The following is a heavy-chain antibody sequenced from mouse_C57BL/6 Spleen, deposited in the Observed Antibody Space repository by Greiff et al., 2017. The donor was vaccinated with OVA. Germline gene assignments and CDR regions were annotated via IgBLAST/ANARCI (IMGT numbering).Heavy chain of an antibody. V-gene: IGHV1-62-2*01. CDR1: GYTFTEYT. J-gene: IGHJ4*01. Sequence: VKLVESGPELVKPGASVKLSCKASGYTFTEYTIHWVKQRSGQGLEWIGWFYPGSGSIKYNEKFKDKATLTADKSTSTVYMELSRLTSEDSAVYFCARHDGFYYCGSSSYTMDYWGQGTSVTVSS. D-gene: IGHD1-1*01. CDR2: FYPGSGSI. CDR3: ARHDGFYYCGSSSYTMDY.